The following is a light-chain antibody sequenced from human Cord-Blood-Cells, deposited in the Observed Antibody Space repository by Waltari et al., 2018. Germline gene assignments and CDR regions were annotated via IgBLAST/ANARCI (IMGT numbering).Light chain of an antibody. V-gene: IGLV2-23*01. CDR2: EGS. J-gene: IGLJ2*01. CDR3: CSYAGSSTVV. CDR1: SSDVGSYNL. Sequence: QSALTQPASVSGPPGQPITISCTGTSSDVGSYNLVSWYQQHPGKAPNLMIYEGSKRPSGVSNRFSGSKSGNTASLTISGLQAEDEADYYCCSYAGSSTVVFGGGTKLTVL.